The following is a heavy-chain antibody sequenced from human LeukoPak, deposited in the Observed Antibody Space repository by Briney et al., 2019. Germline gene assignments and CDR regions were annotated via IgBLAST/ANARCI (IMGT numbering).Heavy chain of an antibody. CDR2: IIPIFGTA. Sequence: ASVKVSCKASGGTFSSYAISWVRQAPGQGLEWMGGIIPIFGTANYAQKFQGRVTITADESTSTAYMELSSLRSEDTAVYYCARDWSPITLTGYYRSWFDPWGQGTLVTVSS. J-gene: IGHJ5*02. V-gene: IGHV1-69*13. D-gene: IGHD3-9*01. CDR3: ARDWSPITLTGYYRSWFDP. CDR1: GGTFSSYA.